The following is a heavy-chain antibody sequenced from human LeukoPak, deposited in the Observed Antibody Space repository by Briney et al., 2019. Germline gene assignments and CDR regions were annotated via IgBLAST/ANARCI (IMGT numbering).Heavy chain of an antibody. D-gene: IGHD2-21*02. CDR1: GGAISSHY. J-gene: IGHJ4*02. V-gene: IGHV4-59*08. CDR2: IYYSGST. Sequence: SETLSLICTVSGGAISSHYWSWIRQPPGKGLEWIGYIYYSGSTNYNPSLKSRVTISVDTSMNQFSLKLSSVTAADTAVYYCARTCGGDCYADYWGQGTLVTVSS. CDR3: ARTCGGDCYADY.